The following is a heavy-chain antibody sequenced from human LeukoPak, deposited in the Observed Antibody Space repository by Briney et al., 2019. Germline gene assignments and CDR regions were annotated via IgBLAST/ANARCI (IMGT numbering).Heavy chain of an antibody. CDR1: GFTFSSYG. CDR3: ARVTAVVAPWVY. Sequence: GGSLRLSCAASGFTFSSYGMNWARQAPGKGLEWVSYISSSGSTIQYADSVEGRFTISRDNAKNSLYLQMNSLRAEDTAVYYCARVTAVVAPWVYWGQGTQVTVSS. CDR2: ISSSGSTI. J-gene: IGHJ4*02. V-gene: IGHV3-48*04. D-gene: IGHD6-19*01.